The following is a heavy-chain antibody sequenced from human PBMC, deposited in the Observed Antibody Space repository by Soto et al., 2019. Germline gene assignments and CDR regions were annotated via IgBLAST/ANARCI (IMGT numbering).Heavy chain of an antibody. Sequence: GASVKVSCKASGYTFTSYYMHWVRQAPGQGLEWMGIINPSGGSTSYAQKFQGRVTMTRDTSTSTVYMELSSLRSEDTAVYYCASRSRGYYGDPFYFDYWGQGTLVTVSS. D-gene: IGHD4-17*01. J-gene: IGHJ4*02. CDR2: INPSGGST. CDR1: GYTFTSYY. CDR3: ASRSRGYYGDPFYFDY. V-gene: IGHV1-46*03.